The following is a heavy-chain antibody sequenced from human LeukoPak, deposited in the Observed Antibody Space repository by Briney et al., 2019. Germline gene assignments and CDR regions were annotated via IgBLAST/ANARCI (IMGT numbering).Heavy chain of an antibody. CDR1: GFTVSGNY. CDR3: VRGETVGYSVERFW. J-gene: IGHJ4*02. V-gene: IGHV3-53*01. Sequence: GGSLRLSCAASGFTVSGNYMGWVRQAPGKGLKWVSVIHGDYSAYYTDSVKGRFAISRDISTNTLHLQMNSLRAEDTAVYYCVRGETVGYSVERFWWGQGTLVTVSS. CDR2: IHGDYSA. D-gene: IGHD2-15*01.